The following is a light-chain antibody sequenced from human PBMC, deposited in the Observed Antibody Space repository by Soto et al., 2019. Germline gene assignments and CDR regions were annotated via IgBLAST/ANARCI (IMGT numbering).Light chain of an antibody. CDR2: AAS. CDR3: QQLNSYPSIT. Sequence: DIQMTQSPSSLSASVGDRVTMTVRASQSISSYLNWYQQKPGKAPKLLIYAASTLQSGVPSRFSGSGSGTEFTLTISSLQPEDFATYYCQQLNSYPSITFGQGTRLEI. CDR1: QSISSY. V-gene: IGKV1-9*01. J-gene: IGKJ5*01.